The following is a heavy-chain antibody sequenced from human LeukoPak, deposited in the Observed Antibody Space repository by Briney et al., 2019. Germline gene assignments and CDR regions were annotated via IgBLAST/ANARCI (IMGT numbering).Heavy chain of an antibody. CDR1: GYSISSSYY. CDR2: IYHSGSS. D-gene: IGHD6-19*01. Sequence: PSETLSLTCAVSGYSISSSYYWGWIRQPPGKGLEWIGRIYHSGSSYYNPSLKSRVTISVDTSMSKLSLRLTCVTAAVTAVEYCGRGVAVAANWFDAWGQGTLVTVSS. V-gene: IGHV4-38-2*01. CDR3: GRGVAVAANWFDA. J-gene: IGHJ5*02.